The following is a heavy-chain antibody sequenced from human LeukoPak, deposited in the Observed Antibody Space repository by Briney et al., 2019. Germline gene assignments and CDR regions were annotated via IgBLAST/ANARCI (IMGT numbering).Heavy chain of an antibody. J-gene: IGHJ5*02. D-gene: IGHD3-3*01. CDR1: GFTFPNSA. V-gene: IGHV1-58*02. CDR3: AAQRGASLHDFWSTRLFDP. Sequence: GTSVKVSCKASGFTFPNSAMQWVRQARGQRLEWIGWIVLGAGNTVYSHKFHDRVTITRDISTNTAYMELDSLESEDTAVYYCAAQRGASLHDFWSTRLFDPWGQGTLVTVSS. CDR2: IVLGAGNT.